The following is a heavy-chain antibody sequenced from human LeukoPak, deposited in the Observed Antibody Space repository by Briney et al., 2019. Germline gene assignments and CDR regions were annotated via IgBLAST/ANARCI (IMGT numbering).Heavy chain of an antibody. CDR1: GFTISSYA. CDR2: ISVSGGTT. J-gene: IGHJ4*02. V-gene: IGHV3-23*01. Sequence: GGSLRLSCAVSGFTISSYAMSWLRQAPGKGLEWVSVISVSGGTTYYADSVKGRFTISRDNSKNTLYLQVNSLRAEDTAVYYCAKTGWDITVVPIDHLDYWGQGTLVTVSS. D-gene: IGHD2-2*01. CDR3: AKTGWDITVVPIDHLDY.